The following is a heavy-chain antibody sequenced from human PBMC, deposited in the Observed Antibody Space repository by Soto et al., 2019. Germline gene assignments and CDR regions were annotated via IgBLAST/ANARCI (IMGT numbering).Heavy chain of an antibody. Sequence: GGSLRLSCAASGFTFSSYAMSWVRQAPGKGLEWVAAISGSGGRTHYADSVKGRFTISRDNAKNTLYLQMNSLRAEDTAVYYCARAFGELPDYWGQGTLVTVSS. D-gene: IGHD3-10*01. J-gene: IGHJ4*02. CDR1: GFTFSSYA. CDR3: ARAFGELPDY. CDR2: ISGSGGRT. V-gene: IGHV3-23*01.